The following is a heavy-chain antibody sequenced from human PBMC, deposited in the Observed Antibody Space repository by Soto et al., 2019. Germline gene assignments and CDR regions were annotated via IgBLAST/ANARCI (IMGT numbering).Heavy chain of an antibody. CDR2: IYYSGST. CDR3: ARGSGFLEWLLTSWFDP. Sequence: TSETLSLTCTVSGGSISSGDYYWSWIRQPPGKGLEWIGYIYYSGSTYYNPSLKSRVTISVDTSKNQFSLKLSSVTAADTAVYYCARGSGFLEWLLTSWFDPWGQGTLVTVSS. J-gene: IGHJ5*02. CDR1: GGSISSGDYY. D-gene: IGHD3-3*01. V-gene: IGHV4-30-4*01.